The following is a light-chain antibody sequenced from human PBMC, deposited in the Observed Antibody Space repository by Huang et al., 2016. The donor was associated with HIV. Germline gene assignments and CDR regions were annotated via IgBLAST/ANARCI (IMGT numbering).Light chain of an antibody. CDR2: QAS. CDR1: QSISNW. V-gene: IGKV1-5*03. Sequence: DIQMTQSPSTLSASVGDRVTITCRASQSISNWLVWYQQKPGKAPKLLIYQASSLESGVPSRFSGSGSGTEFSLTISGLQADDFATYYCQQYNTYSRTFGQGTKVEIK. J-gene: IGKJ1*01. CDR3: QQYNTYSRT.